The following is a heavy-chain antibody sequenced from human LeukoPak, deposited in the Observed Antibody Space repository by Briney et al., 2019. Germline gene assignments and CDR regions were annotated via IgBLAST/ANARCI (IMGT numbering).Heavy chain of an antibody. V-gene: IGHV4-59*01. CDR2: IYYRGST. CDR1: GCSISSYY. Sequence: SETLSLTCTVSGCSISSYYWSWVRQPPGKGLEWIGYIYYRGSTNYNPSLKSRVTISVDTSKNQLSLKLSSVTAADSAIYFCARGDFDASGYSVPFDYWGQGALVTVSS. D-gene: IGHD3-22*01. CDR3: ARGDFDASGYSVPFDY. J-gene: IGHJ4*02.